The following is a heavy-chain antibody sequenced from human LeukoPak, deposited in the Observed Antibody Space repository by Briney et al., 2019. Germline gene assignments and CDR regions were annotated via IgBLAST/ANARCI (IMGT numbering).Heavy chain of an antibody. CDR2: ARNKANSYTT. V-gene: IGHV3-72*01. CDR3: AGQKSGTKGSFDY. J-gene: IGHJ4*02. Sequence: QPGGSLRLSCAVSGFTFSVHYMDWVRQAPGKGREWVGRARNKANSYTTEYAASVKGRFTNSREESKNSLYLQMNSLKTEDTGVYYCAGQKSGTKGSFDYWGQGTLVTLSS. D-gene: IGHD3-10*01. CDR1: GFTFSVHY.